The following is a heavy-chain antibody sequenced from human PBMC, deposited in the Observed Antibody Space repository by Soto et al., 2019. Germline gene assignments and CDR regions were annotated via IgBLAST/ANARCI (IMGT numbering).Heavy chain of an antibody. D-gene: IGHD3-22*01. CDR2: ISYDGSIK. CDR1: GFTFNSYA. Sequence: GGSLRLSCAASGFTFNSYAMHWVRQAPGKGLEWVAIISYDGSIKYYADSVKGRFTISRDNSKNTLYLQMSSLRIEDTAVYYCARRYYDSSGYHSGYYGMDVWGQGTTVTVPS. CDR3: ARRYYDSSGYHSGYYGMDV. J-gene: IGHJ6*02. V-gene: IGHV3-30-3*01.